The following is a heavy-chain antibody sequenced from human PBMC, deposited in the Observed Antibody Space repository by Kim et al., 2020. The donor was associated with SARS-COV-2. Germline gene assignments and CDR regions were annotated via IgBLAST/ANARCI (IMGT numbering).Heavy chain of an antibody. J-gene: IGHJ4*02. Sequence: GLEWVSGVSGSGGSTYYADSVKGRFTIYRDNSKNTLYLQMNSLRAEDTAVYYCAKDPYYDFWSGYFFDYWGQGTLVTVSS. CDR2: VSGSGGST. D-gene: IGHD3-3*01. CDR3: AKDPYYDFWSGYFFDY. V-gene: IGHV3-23*01.